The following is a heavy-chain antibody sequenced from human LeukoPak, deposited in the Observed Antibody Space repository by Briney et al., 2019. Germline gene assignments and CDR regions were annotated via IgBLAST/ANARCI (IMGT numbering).Heavy chain of an antibody. CDR3: ARQPSSQNFDY. J-gene: IGHJ4*02. V-gene: IGHV3-11*03. CDR1: GFTFSDYY. CDR2: ISPSGRHT. Sequence: AGSLRLSCAASGFTFSDYYMSWIRQAPGKGLEWVSYISPSGRHTNYADSVKGRFTISRDNAKNSLYLQMNSLRAEDTAVYDCARQPSSQNFDYWGQGDLVTVSS. D-gene: IGHD6-13*01.